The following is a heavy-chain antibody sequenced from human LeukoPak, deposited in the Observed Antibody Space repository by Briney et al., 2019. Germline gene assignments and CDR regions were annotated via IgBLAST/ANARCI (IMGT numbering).Heavy chain of an antibody. V-gene: IGHV3-48*03. D-gene: IGHD3-22*01. Sequence: GGSLRLSCAASGFTFSSYEMNWVRQAPGKGLEGVSYISSSGSTIYYADSVKGRFTISRDNAKKSLYLQMNSLRAEDTAVYYCARASWNDSSGYDYWGQGTLVTVSS. CDR3: ARASWNDSSGYDY. CDR1: GFTFSSYE. J-gene: IGHJ4*02. CDR2: ISSSGSTI.